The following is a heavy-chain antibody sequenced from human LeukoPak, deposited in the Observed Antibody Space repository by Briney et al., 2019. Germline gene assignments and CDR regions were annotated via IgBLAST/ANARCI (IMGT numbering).Heavy chain of an antibody. D-gene: IGHD5-18*01. CDR2: IHHTEGT. V-gene: IGHV4-4*02. Sequence: SETLSLTCAVSGGSISSGYWWSLVRQPPGKGLEWIGEIHHTEGTNYNPSLGSRATISVDKSKNHFSLNLNSVTAADTAVYYCARVRQLWLKGNWFDPWGQGTLVTVSS. CDR3: ARVRQLWLKGNWFDP. CDR1: GGSISSGYW. J-gene: IGHJ5*02.